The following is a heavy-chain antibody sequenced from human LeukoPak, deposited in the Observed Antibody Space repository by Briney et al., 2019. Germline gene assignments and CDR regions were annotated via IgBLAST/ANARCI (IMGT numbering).Heavy chain of an antibody. CDR3: ALPKGDFWSGYDAFDI. D-gene: IGHD3-3*01. CDR2: IYWNDDK. CDR1: GFSLSTSGVG. V-gene: IGHV2-5*01. J-gene: IGHJ3*02. Sequence: SGPTLVKPTQTLTLTCTFSGFSLSTSGVGVGWIRQPPGKALEWLALIYWNDDKRYSPSLKSRLTITKDTSKNQVVLTMTNMDPVDTATYYCALPKGDFWSGYDAFDIWGQGTMVTVSS.